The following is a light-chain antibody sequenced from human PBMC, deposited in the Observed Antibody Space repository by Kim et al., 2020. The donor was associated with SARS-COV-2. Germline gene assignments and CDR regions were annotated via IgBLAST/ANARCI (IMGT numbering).Light chain of an antibody. Sequence: SPGERATLSCRAGQSGIRNCLAWDQQKPGQAPSLLISGAANRATGIPDKFSGSGSGTDFTFSISRLEPEDFAVYYCQQGGNSPLYSFGQGTKLEI. V-gene: IGKV3-20*01. CDR2: GAA. CDR1: QSGIRNC. J-gene: IGKJ2*03. CDR3: QQGGNSPLYS.